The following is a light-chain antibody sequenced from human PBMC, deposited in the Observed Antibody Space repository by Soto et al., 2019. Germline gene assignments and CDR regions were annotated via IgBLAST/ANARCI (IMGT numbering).Light chain of an antibody. CDR3: QQRSNWPSWT. J-gene: IGKJ1*01. CDR1: QSVSSY. Sequence: EVMLSLYRATLSWSPGDRATLSCRASQSVSSYLAWYQQKPGQAPRLLIYDASNRAAGIPARFSGSGSGTDFTLSISSLEPDDFAVYYCQQRSNWPSWTFAQGTKVDIK. CDR2: DAS. V-gene: IGKV3-11*01.